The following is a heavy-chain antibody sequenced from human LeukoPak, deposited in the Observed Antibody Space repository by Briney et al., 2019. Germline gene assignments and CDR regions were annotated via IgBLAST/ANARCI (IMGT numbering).Heavy chain of an antibody. CDR1: GGSISSSSYY. CDR3: ARGRSGYDSVSIDY. V-gene: IGHV4-61*02. CDR2: IYTSGST. J-gene: IGHJ4*02. D-gene: IGHD5-12*01. Sequence: SETLSLTCTVSGGSISSSSYYWGWIRQPAGKGLEWIGRIYTSGSTNYNPSLKSRVTISVDPSKNQFSLKLSSVTAADTAVYYCARGRSGYDSVSIDYWGQGTLVTVSS.